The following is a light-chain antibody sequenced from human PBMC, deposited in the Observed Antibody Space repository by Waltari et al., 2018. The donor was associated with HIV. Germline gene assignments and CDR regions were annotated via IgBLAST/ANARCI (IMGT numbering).Light chain of an antibody. CDR1: SSDIGAYDS. J-gene: IGLJ2*01. Sequence: QSALTQPPSASGSPGQSVTISCTGSSSDIGAYDSVSWFQQHPHRAPKLLLYEVTKRPSGVPDRFSGSRSGDTAFLSVSGLQPDDSAAYFCSSYGDNIRVLFGGGTNLTVL. CDR2: EVT. V-gene: IGLV2-8*01. CDR3: SSYGDNIRVL.